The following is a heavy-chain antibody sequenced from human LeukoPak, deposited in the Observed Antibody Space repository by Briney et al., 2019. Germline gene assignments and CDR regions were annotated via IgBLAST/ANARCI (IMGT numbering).Heavy chain of an antibody. CDR2: IYYSGST. V-gene: IGHV4-59*01. CDR1: GGSISSYY. J-gene: IGHJ2*01. D-gene: IGHD3-22*01. CDR3: ARDYGGYYSKDWYFDL. Sequence: SETLSLTCTVSGGSISSYYWSWIRQPPGKGLEWIGYIYYSGSTNYNPSLKSRVTISVDTSKNQCSLKLSSVTAADTAVYYCARDYGGYYSKDWYFDLWGRGTLVTVSS.